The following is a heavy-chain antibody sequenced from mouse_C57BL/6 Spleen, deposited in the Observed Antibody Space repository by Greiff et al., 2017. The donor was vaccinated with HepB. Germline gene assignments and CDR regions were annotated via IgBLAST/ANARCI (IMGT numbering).Heavy chain of an antibody. J-gene: IGHJ4*01. CDR2: IHPNSGST. D-gene: IGHD1-1*01. CDR3: ARTIEVVAPYYYAMDY. CDR1: GYTFTSYW. V-gene: IGHV1-64*01. Sequence: QVQLQQPGAELVKPGASVKLSCKASGYTFTSYWMHWVKQRPGQGLEWIGMIHPNSGSTNYNEKFKSKATLTVDKSSSTAYMQLSSLTSEDSAVYYCARTIEVVAPYYYAMDYGGQGTSVTVSS.